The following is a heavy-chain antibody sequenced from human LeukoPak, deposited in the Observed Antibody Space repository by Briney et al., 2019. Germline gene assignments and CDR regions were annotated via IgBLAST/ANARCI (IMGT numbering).Heavy chain of an antibody. CDR3: ARLSSGSSSGYDIDY. V-gene: IGHV4-59*08. CDR1: GGSISSYY. J-gene: IGHJ4*02. D-gene: IGHD6-13*01. Sequence: SETLSLTCIVSGGSISSYYWSWIRQPPGKGLEWIGYIYYSGSTNYNPSLKSRVTISVDTSKNQFSLKLSSVTAADTAVYYCARLSSGSSSGYDIDYWGQGPLVTVPS. CDR2: IYYSGST.